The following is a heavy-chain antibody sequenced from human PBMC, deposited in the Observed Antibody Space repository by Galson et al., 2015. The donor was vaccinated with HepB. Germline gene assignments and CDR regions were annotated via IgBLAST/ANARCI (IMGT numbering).Heavy chain of an antibody. CDR1: GCSFSSYR. D-gene: IGHD3-16*01. CDR2: IKSDGRNT. J-gene: IGHJ6*02. Sequence: SLILSCAASGCSFSSYRRHWVRQAPGKRLVCVSLIKSDGRNTIYADSVKGRFTISRDNANNSLYLQMNSLRAEDTAVYYCAREPRFYYGMDVWGQGTTVTVSS. CDR3: AREPRFYYGMDV. V-gene: IGHV3-74*01.